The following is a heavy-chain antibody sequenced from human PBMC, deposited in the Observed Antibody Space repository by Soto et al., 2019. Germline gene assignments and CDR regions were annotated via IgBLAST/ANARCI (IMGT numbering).Heavy chain of an antibody. D-gene: IGHD3-22*01. Sequence: SETLSLTCDVSGVSISSGNWWSWVRQPPGKGLEWIAEVYNDGSANYHPSLERRATISVDRSKNQFSLRLTSVTAADTGKYYCASLVYDSRLNYLYFDHWGQGTLVTV. CDR2: VYNDGSA. V-gene: IGHV4-4*02. CDR3: ASLVYDSRLNYLYFDH. CDR1: GVSISSGNW. J-gene: IGHJ4*02.